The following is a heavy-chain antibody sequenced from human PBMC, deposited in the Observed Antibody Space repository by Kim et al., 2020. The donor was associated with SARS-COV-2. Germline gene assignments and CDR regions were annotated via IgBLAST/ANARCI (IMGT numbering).Heavy chain of an antibody. Sequence: GGSLRLSCAASGFTFSTYAMTWVRQAPGKGLEWVSGITSSDGRTYYADSVKGRFTISRDNSRNTLYLQMNTLRAEDTAVYYCAKSRGVVPAALDYWGQGTLVTLSS. CDR1: GFTFSTYA. D-gene: IGHD2-2*01. CDR3: AKSRGVVPAALDY. V-gene: IGHV3-23*01. J-gene: IGHJ4*02. CDR2: ITSSDGRT.